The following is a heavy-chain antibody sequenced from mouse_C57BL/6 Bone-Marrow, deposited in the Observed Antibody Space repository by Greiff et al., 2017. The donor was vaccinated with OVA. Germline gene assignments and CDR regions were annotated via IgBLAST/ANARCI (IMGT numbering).Heavy chain of an antibody. V-gene: IGHV3-6*01. CDR3: AGIGLRRGGYYFDY. CDR1: GYSITSGYY. J-gene: IGHJ2*01. CDR2: ISYDGSN. D-gene: IGHD2-4*01. Sequence: DVQLQESGPGLVKPSQSLSLSCSATGYSITSGYYWNWIRQVPGNKLEWMGYISYDGSNNYNQSLKNPISITRDTSTNQFFLKLNSVTTEDTATYYCAGIGLRRGGYYFDYWGQGTTLTVSS.